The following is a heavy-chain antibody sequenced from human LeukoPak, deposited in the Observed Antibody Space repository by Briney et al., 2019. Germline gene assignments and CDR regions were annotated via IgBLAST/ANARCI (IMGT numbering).Heavy chain of an antibody. J-gene: IGHJ4*02. CDR1: GFTFSGFR. CDR2: IGRSGKNI. D-gene: IGHD2-2*01. CDR3: AKDRYCSSISCHSFDY. V-gene: IGHV3-48*02. Sequence: GGSLRLSCAASGFTFSGFRMNWVRQAPGKGLEWVSYIGRSGKNIFYTDSLRGRFIISRDNAQNSLYLQMNSLRDEDTAVYYCAKDRYCSSISCHSFDYWGQGTLVTVSS.